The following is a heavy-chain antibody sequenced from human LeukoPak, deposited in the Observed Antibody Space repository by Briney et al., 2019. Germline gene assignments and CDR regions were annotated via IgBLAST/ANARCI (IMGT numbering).Heavy chain of an antibody. CDR2: IYTSGST. CDR3: VRGPNWSDVHNWFDP. CDR1: GGSMSRYY. J-gene: IGHJ5*02. D-gene: IGHD1-1*01. Sequence: SETLSLTCTVFGGSMSRYYWSWIRQPAGKGLEWIGRIYTSGSTNYNPSLKSRVTMSVDTAKNQFSLNLSSVTAADTAVYYCVRGPNWSDVHNWFDPWGQGTLVTVSS. V-gene: IGHV4-4*07.